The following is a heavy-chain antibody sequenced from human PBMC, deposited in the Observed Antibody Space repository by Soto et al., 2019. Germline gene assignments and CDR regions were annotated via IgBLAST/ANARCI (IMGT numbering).Heavy chain of an antibody. CDR1: GGSITSGGYY. J-gene: IGHJ4*02. V-gene: IGHV4-31*03. D-gene: IGHD6-13*01. Sequence: QVQLQESGPGLVKPSQTLSITCTVSGGSITSGGYYWRWIRPHPGQGLEWIGYIYYRGSTYSNPSLKSRVTISVDTSKNHFSLKLSSVTAADTAVYYCARVGSSSWSGPRLRYFDYWGQGTLVTVSS. CDR3: ARVGSSSWSGPRLRYFDY. CDR2: IYYRGST.